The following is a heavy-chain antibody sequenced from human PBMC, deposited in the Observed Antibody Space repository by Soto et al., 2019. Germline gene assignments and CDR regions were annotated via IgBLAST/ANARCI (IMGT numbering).Heavy chain of an antibody. J-gene: IGHJ3*01. CDR2: ISSSSSTI. CDR1: GFTFSSYS. V-gene: IGHV3-48*02. CDR3: ARGGGDL. D-gene: IGHD2-21*02. Sequence: ESGGGLVQPGGSLRLSCAASGFTFSSYSMNWVRQAPGKGLEWVSYISSSSSTIYYADSVKGRFTISRDNAKNSLDLQMNSLRDEDTAVYYCARGGGDLWGQGTMVTVSS.